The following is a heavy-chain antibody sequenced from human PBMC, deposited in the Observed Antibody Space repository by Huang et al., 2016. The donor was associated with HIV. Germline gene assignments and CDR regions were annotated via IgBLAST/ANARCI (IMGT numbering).Heavy chain of an antibody. CDR3: ARVGGYFTYYFDY. V-gene: IGHV4-59*11. Sequence: QVQLQESGPGLVKPSETLSLTCTVSGGSISSHYWSWIRQPPGKGLEWIGNIHYSGGTNYNPSSKSRGTISVDTSKNQFSLKLSSVTAADTAVYYCARVGGYFTYYFDYWGQGTLVTVSS. CDR1: GGSISSHY. D-gene: IGHD3-22*01. J-gene: IGHJ4*02. CDR2: IHYSGGT.